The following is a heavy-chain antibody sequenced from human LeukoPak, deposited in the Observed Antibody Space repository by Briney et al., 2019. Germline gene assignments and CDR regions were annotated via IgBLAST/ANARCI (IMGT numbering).Heavy chain of an antibody. CDR1: GFTLRSYD. J-gene: IGHJ4*02. V-gene: IGHV3-23*01. CDR3: AKSQAAVSGPYDY. Sequence: GGSLRLSCAASGFTLRSYDMSWVRQAPGKGLEWVSAISGRGGSTYYADSVKGRFTISRDNSKNTLYLQMNSLRAEDTAVYYCAKSQAAVSGPYDYWGQGTLVTVSS. D-gene: IGHD5-12*01. CDR2: ISGRGGST.